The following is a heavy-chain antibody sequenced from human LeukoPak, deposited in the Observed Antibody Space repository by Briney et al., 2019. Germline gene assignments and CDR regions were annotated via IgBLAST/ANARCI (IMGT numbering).Heavy chain of an antibody. CDR3: AAQYSGYVRLDY. Sequence: SETLSLTCTVSSGSISSGGYYWSWIRQHPGKGLEWIGYIYYSGSTSYNPSLKSRVTISVDTSKNQFSLKLSSVTAADTAVYYCAAQYSGYVRLDYWGQGTLVTVSS. CDR2: IYYSGST. CDR1: SGSISSGGYY. D-gene: IGHD5-12*01. V-gene: IGHV4-31*03. J-gene: IGHJ4*02.